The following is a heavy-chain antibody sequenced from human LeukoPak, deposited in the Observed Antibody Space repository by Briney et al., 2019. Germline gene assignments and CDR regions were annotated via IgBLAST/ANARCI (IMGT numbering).Heavy chain of an antibody. CDR3: ARDPRGDIAVVPAANWFDP. CDR1: GGSISSYY. Sequence: SQTLSLTCTVSGGSISSYYWSWIRQPAGKGLEWIGRIYTSGSTNYNPSLKSRVTMSVDTSKNQFSLKLSSVTAADTAVYYCARDPRGDIAVVPAANWFDPWGQGTLVTVSS. D-gene: IGHD2-2*01. J-gene: IGHJ5*02. CDR2: IYTSGST. V-gene: IGHV4-4*07.